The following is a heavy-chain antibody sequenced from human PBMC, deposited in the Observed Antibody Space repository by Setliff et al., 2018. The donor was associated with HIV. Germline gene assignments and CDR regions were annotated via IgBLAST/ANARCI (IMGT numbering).Heavy chain of an antibody. V-gene: IGHV1-18*01. CDR3: ARWSCGRATCYDSPYNRFET. Sequence: ASVKVSCKASGYTFTKFGVGWVRQAPGQGLEWMGWVRPYNGNTKYSQRYQGSVTMSTDTSTSTIYMELTSLRTEDTAVYYCARWSCGRATCYDSPYNRFETWGQGTLVTVSS. D-gene: IGHD2-2*01. CDR1: GYTFTKFG. CDR2: VRPYNGNT. J-gene: IGHJ5*02.